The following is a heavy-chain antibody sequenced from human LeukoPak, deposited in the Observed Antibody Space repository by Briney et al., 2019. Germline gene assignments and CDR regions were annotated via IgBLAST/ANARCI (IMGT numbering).Heavy chain of an antibody. CDR2: INHSGST. CDR1: GGSFSGYY. CDR3: ARKRGYSGSRSDY. Sequence: PSETLPLTCAVYGGSFSGYYWSWIRQPPGKWQEWIGEINHSGSTNYNPSLKSRVTISVDTSKNQFSLKLSSVTAADTAVYYCARKRGYSGSRSDYWGQGTLVTVSS. J-gene: IGHJ4*02. V-gene: IGHV4-34*01. D-gene: IGHD5-12*01.